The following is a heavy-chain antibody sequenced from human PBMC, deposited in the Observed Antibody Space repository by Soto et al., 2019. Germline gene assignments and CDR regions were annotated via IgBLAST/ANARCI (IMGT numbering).Heavy chain of an antibody. V-gene: IGHV4-39*01. Sequence: QLQLQESGPGLVKPSETLSLTCTVSGGSISSGTVYWGWIRQPPGKGLEWIGSINYSGNTDYNPSLKARGTISIDTSKNQFSLRLRSVTAADTAVYYCARQNYYTILTGYSKNWFDSWGQGTLVTVSS. CDR1: GGSISSGTVY. CDR3: ARQNYYTILTGYSKNWFDS. CDR2: INYSGNT. J-gene: IGHJ5*01. D-gene: IGHD3-9*01.